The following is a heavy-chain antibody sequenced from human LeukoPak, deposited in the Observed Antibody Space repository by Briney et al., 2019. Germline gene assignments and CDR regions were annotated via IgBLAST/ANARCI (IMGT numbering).Heavy chain of an antibody. CDR1: GFTFSSYG. CDR2: ISSSGSTI. J-gene: IGHJ4*02. V-gene: IGHV3-48*04. CDR3: ARDRGFLRSFDY. Sequence: PGGSLRLSCAASGFTFSSYGMHWVRQAPGKGLEWVSYISSSGSTIYYADSVKGRFTISRDNAKNSLYLQMNSLRAEDTAVYYCARDRGFLRSFDYGGQGTLVTVSS. D-gene: IGHD2/OR15-2a*01.